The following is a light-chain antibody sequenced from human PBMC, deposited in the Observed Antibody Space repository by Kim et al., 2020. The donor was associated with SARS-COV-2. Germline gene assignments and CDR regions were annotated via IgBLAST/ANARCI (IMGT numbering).Light chain of an antibody. V-gene: IGLV1-47*01. CDR2: RNN. Sequence: ELTQPPSASGTPGQRVTISCSGSSSNIGSNYVYWYQQLPGTAPKLLIYRNNQRPSGFPDRFSGSKSGTSTSLAISGLRSEDEADYYCAAWDDSLSVVFGGGTQLTVL. CDR1: SSNIGSNY. J-gene: IGLJ2*01. CDR3: AAWDDSLSVV.